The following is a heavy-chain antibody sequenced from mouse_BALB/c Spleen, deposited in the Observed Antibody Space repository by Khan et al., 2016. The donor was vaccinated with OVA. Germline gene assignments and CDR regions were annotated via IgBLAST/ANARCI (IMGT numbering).Heavy chain of an antibody. Sequence: LVESGPELKKPGETVRISCKASGYTFTTAGMQWVQKMPGKGLKWIGWINTHSGVPKYAEDFKGRFAFSLETSASTVYLQITNRKNEGTATYFCARGGAAFYRNDGGAMDYWGQGTSVTVAS. CDR3: ARGGAAFYRNDGGAMDY. CDR2: INTHSGVP. J-gene: IGHJ4*01. CDR1: GYTFTTAG. D-gene: IGHD2-14*01. V-gene: IGHV9-4*02.